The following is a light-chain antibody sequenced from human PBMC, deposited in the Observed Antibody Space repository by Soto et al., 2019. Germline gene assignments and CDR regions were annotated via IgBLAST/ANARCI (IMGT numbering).Light chain of an antibody. CDR1: QSVSSN. Sequence: EIVMTQSPATLSVSPGERATLSCRASQSVSSNLAWYQQKPGQAPRLLIYGASTRATVISARFSGSGSGTEFTLTISSLQSEDFAVYYCQQYSNWPITFGPGTKVDIK. V-gene: IGKV3-15*01. CDR3: QQYSNWPIT. CDR2: GAS. J-gene: IGKJ3*01.